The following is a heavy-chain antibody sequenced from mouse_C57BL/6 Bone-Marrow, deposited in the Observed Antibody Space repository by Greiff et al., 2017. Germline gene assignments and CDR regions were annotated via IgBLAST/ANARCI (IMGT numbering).Heavy chain of an antibody. CDR2: INPNNGGT. J-gene: IGHJ2*01. D-gene: IGHD4-1*01. CDR1: GYTFTDYY. Sequence: EVQLQQSGPELVKPGASVKISCKASGYTFTDYYMNWVKQSPGKSLEWIGDINPNNGGTSYNQKFKGKATLTVDKSSSTAYMGLRSLTSEDSAVYYCAVPTGFDYWGQGTTLTVSS. CDR3: AVPTGFDY. V-gene: IGHV1-26*01.